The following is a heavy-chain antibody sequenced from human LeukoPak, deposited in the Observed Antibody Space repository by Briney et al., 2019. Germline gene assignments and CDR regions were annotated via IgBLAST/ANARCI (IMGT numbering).Heavy chain of an antibody. CDR1: GFTFSSYG. D-gene: IGHD3-9*01. Sequence: SGGSLRLSCAASGFTFSSYGMHWVRQAPGKGLEWVAFIRYDGSNKYYADSVKGRFTISRDNAKNSLYLQMNSLRAEDTAVYYCARDALGDILTGYYFDYWGQGTLVTVSS. CDR2: IRYDGSNK. J-gene: IGHJ4*02. CDR3: ARDALGDILTGYYFDY. V-gene: IGHV3-30*02.